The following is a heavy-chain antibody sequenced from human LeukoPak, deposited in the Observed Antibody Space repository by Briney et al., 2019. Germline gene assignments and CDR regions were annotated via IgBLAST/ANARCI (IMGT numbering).Heavy chain of an antibody. CDR1: GFTFSSYA. CDR2: IWYDGSNK. Sequence: PGGSLRLSCAASGFTFSSYAMHWVRQAPGKGLEWVAVIWYDGSNKYYADSVKGRFTISRDNSKNTLYLQMSSLRAEDTAVYYCARDGVDYYDTQVVDYWGQGTLVTVSS. V-gene: IGHV3-33*08. CDR3: ARDGVDYYDTQVVDY. J-gene: IGHJ4*02. D-gene: IGHD3-22*01.